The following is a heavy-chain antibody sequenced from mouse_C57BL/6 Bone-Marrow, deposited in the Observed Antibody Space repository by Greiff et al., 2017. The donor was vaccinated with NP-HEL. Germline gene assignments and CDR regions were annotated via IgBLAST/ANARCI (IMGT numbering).Heavy chain of an antibody. CDR3: ARESNPHWDFDV. Sequence: VQLQESGAELARPGASVTLSCKASGYTFTSYGISWVKQRTGQGLEWIGEIYPRSGNTYYNEKFKGKATLTADKSSSTAYMELRSLTSEDSAVYFCARESNPHWDFDVWGTGTTVTVSS. J-gene: IGHJ1*03. CDR2: IYPRSGNT. CDR1: GYTFTSYG. D-gene: IGHD2-5*01. V-gene: IGHV1-81*01.